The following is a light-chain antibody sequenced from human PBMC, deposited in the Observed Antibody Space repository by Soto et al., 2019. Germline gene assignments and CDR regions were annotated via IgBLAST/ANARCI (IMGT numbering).Light chain of an antibody. J-gene: IGKJ5*01. V-gene: IGKV2-28*01. Sequence: DVVMTQSPLSLPVTLGQPASISCRSSQSLVNSYGYNYLDWYLQKPGHSPHLLIYLGSNRAPGVPDRFSGSGSGTDFTLKISRVEAEDVGVYYCMQSRQIPVTFGQGTRLEIK. CDR2: LGS. CDR3: MQSRQIPVT. CDR1: QSLVNSYGYNY.